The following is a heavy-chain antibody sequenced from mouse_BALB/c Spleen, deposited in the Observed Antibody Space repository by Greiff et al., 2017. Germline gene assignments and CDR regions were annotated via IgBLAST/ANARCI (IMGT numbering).Heavy chain of an antibody. D-gene: IGHD6-1*01. V-gene: IGHV1S81*02. Sequence: VQLQESGAELVKPGASVKLSCKASGYTFTSYYMYWVKQRPGQGLEWIGEINPSNGGTNFNEKFKSKATLTVDKSSSTAYMQLSSLTSEDSAVYYCTRSSPVYDAMDYWGQGTSVTVSS. J-gene: IGHJ4*01. CDR2: INPSNGGT. CDR1: GYTFTSYY. CDR3: TRSSPVYDAMDY.